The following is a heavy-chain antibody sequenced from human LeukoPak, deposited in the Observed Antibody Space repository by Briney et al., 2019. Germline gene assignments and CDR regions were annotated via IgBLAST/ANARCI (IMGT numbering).Heavy chain of an antibody. CDR3: AREHARGGVNY. CDR2: IYYSGST. J-gene: IGHJ4*02. CDR1: GGSISNYY. V-gene: IGHV4-59*12. D-gene: IGHD3-16*01. Sequence: SETLSLTCTVSGGSISNYYWSWIRQPPGKGLEWIGYIYYSGSTNYNPSLKSRVTISVDTSKNQFSLKLSSVTAADTAVYYCAREHARGGVNYWGQGTLVTVSS.